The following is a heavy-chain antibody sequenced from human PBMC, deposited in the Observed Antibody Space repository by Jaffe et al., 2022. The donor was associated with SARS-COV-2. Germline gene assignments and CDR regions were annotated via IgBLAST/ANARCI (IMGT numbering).Heavy chain of an antibody. D-gene: IGHD3-3*01. CDR2: IYYTGST. J-gene: IGHJ5*02. V-gene: IGHV4-39*01. CDR1: GGSISSDSYF. Sequence: QLQLQESGPGLVKPSETLSLTCTVSGGSISSDSYFWGWIRQPPGKGLEWVGSIYYTGSTYHNSSLKSRVIMSVDTSKDQFSLKLSSVTASDTAVYYCAKITIFGRGWVDPWGQGTLVTVSS. CDR3: AKITIFGRGWVDP.